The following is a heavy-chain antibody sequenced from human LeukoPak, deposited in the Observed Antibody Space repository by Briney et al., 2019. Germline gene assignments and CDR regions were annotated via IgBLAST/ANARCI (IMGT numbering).Heavy chain of an antibody. CDR3: ARFSLAGKSFDY. J-gene: IGHJ4*02. Sequence: ASMKVSCKASGYTFTGYYMHWVRQAPGQGLEWMGRINPNSGGTNYAQKFQGRVTMTRDTSISTAYMELSRLRSDDTAVYYCARFSLAGKSFDYWGQGTLVTVSS. CDR2: INPNSGGT. D-gene: IGHD6-13*01. V-gene: IGHV1-2*06. CDR1: GYTFTGYY.